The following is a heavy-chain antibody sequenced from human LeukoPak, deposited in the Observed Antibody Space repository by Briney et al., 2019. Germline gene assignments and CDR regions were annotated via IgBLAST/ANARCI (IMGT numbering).Heavy chain of an antibody. CDR3: ARDADGHGPLIDY. V-gene: IGHV3-20*04. CDR2: INWNGGST. Sequence: PGGSLRLSCAASGFTFDDYGLSWVRQAPGKGLEWVSTINWNGGSTGYADSVKGRFTISRDNAKNTLYLQMSSLRVEDTAIYYRARDADGHGPLIDYWGQGSLVTVSS. J-gene: IGHJ4*02. CDR1: GFTFDDYG. D-gene: IGHD5-24*01.